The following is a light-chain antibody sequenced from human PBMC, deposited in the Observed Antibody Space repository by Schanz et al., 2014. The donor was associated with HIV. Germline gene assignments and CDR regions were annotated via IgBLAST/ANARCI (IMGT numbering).Light chain of an antibody. V-gene: IGLV2-11*01. Sequence: QSALTQPRSVSGSPGQSVTISCTGTSSDVGGYNYVSWYQQHPGKAPKLMIYDVSNRPSGVPDRFSASKSGTSASLAISWLQSEDEADYYCASWDDSLKGWVFGGGTKLTVL. CDR3: ASWDDSLKGWV. CDR2: DVS. J-gene: IGLJ3*02. CDR1: SSDVGGYNY.